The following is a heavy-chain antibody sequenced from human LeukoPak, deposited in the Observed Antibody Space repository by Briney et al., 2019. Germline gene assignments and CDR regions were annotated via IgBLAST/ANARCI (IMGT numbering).Heavy chain of an antibody. CDR3: ARRGGSSSRRSPIDY. CDR2: IKQDGSQR. J-gene: IGHJ4*02. Sequence: GGSLRLSCTASGFTVSDYCMTWVRQAPGKGPEWVANIKQDGSQRYYVDSVRGRFTISRDNAKNSLFLQMNGLRAEDTAVYYCARRGGSSSRRSPIDYWGQGTLVTVSS. CDR1: GFTVSDYC. V-gene: IGHV3-7*01. D-gene: IGHD6-6*01.